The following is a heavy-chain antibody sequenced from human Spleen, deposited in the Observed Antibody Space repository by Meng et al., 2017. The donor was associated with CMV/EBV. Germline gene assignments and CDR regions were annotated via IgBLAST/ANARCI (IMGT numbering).Heavy chain of an antibody. Sequence: GSLRLSCTVSGFSISSGYFWGWIRQPPGKGLEWIATIYYSGSTYYNPSLESRVTISIDTSKNQFSLKLSSVTAADTAVYYCARGRDCSSASCYTGVNWFDPWGQGTLVTVSS. D-gene: IGHD2-2*02. J-gene: IGHJ5*02. CDR3: ARGRDCSSASCYTGVNWFDP. CDR1: GFSISSGYF. CDR2: IYYSGST. V-gene: IGHV4-38-2*02.